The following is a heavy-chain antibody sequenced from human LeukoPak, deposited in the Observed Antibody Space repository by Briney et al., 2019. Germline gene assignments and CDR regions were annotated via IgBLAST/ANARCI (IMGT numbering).Heavy chain of an antibody. Sequence: SETLSLTCTVSGGSISSSSYYWGWIRQPPGKGLEWIGSIYYSGSTYYNPSLNSRVTISVDTSKTQYSLQLSSVTAEDTPVHDCARRVYDSSWIDYWGQGTLVTVSS. V-gene: IGHV4-39*01. D-gene: IGHD3-22*01. CDR1: GGSISSSSYY. J-gene: IGHJ4*02. CDR3: ARRVYDSSWIDY. CDR2: IYYSGST.